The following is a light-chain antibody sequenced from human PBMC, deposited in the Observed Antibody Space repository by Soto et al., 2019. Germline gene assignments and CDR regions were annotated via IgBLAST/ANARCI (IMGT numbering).Light chain of an antibody. CDR3: SSYTSTTTGVI. J-gene: IGLJ2*01. Sequence: QSALTQPASVSGSPGQSITISCTGTSSDVGGYNRVSWYQQHPGKAPKLMIYAVSYRPSGVSSRFSGSKSGNTASLIISGLQAEDEADYYCSSYTSTTTGVIFGGGTKLTVL. V-gene: IGLV2-14*01. CDR1: SSDVGGYNR. CDR2: AVS.